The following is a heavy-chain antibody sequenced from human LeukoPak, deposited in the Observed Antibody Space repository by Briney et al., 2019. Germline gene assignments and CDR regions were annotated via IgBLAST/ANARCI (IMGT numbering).Heavy chain of an antibody. J-gene: IGHJ4*02. Sequence: NPSETLSLTCAVYGGSLSGYYWSWIRQPPGKGLEWIGEINHSGSTNYNPSLKSRVTISVDTSKNQFSLKLSSVTAADTAVYYCARDITMVRGPGLWGQGTLVTVSS. CDR2: INHSGST. D-gene: IGHD3-10*01. CDR1: GGSLSGYY. V-gene: IGHV4-34*01. CDR3: ARDITMVRGPGL.